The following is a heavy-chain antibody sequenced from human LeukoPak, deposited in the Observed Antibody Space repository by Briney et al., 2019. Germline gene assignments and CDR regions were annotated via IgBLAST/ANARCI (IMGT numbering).Heavy chain of an antibody. V-gene: IGHV5-51*01. CDR3: ARLVIPIVTTVSDYYYYYMDV. CDR2: IYPGDSDT. J-gene: IGHJ6*03. Sequence: GESLKISCKGSGYSFTSYWIGWVRQMPGKGLEWMGMIYPGDSDTRYSPSFQGQVTISADKSISTAYLQWSSLKASDTAMYYCARLVIPIVTTVSDYYYYYMDVWGKGTTVTVSS. D-gene: IGHD4-11*01. CDR1: GYSFTSYW.